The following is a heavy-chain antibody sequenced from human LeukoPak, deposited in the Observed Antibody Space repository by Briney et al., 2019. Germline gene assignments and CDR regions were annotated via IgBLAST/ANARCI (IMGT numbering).Heavy chain of an antibody. CDR1: GFTFSSYG. CDR2: ISYDGSNK. V-gene: IGHV3-30*18. D-gene: IGHD3-10*01. J-gene: IGHJ4*02. Sequence: GGSLRLSCAASGFTFSSYGMHWVRQAPGNGLERVAVISYDGSNKYYADSVKGRFTISRDNSKNTLYLQMNSLRAEDTAVYYCAKDRRYYGSGSYMDYWGQGTLVTVSS. CDR3: AKDRRYYGSGSYMDY.